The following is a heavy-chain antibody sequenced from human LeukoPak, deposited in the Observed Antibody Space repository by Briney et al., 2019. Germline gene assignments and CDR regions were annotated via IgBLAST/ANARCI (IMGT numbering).Heavy chain of an antibody. Sequence: PGRSLRLSCAASGFTFSSYGMHWVRQAPGKGLEWVAVIWYDGSNKYYADSVKGRFTISRDNSKNTLYLQMNSLRAEDTAVYYCAKDATGGVWPFYFDYWGQGTLVTVSS. J-gene: IGHJ4*02. CDR3: AKDATGGVWPFYFDY. CDR1: GFTFSSYG. CDR2: IWYDGSNK. D-gene: IGHD2-8*02. V-gene: IGHV3-33*06.